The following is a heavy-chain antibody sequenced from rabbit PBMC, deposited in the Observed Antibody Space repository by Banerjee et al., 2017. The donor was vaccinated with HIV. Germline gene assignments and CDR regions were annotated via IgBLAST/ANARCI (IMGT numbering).Heavy chain of an antibody. CDR3: AREDAGYAGYGYASGFNL. Sequence: QEQLVASGGGLVQPGGSLKLSCKASGFDFSSYGISWVRQAPGKGPEWIAYIYPGFGIRNYANSVKGRFTISSDNAQNTVFLQMTSLTASDTATYFCAREDAGYAGYGYASGFNLWGPGTLVT. CDR1: GFDFSSYG. CDR2: IYPGFGIR. J-gene: IGHJ4*01. D-gene: IGHD6-1*01. V-gene: IGHV1S47*01.